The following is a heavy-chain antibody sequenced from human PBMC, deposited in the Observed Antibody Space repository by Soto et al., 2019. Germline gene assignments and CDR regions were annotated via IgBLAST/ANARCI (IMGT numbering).Heavy chain of an antibody. Sequence: ASVKVSCKVSGYIFTDYYMHWVRQAPGQGLEWVGWINPNTGAADYAPKFQGRVAMTRDTSSSTAYMELSGLTYDDTALYYCARDPIGGGSPYYLDFWGQGALVTVS. D-gene: IGHD3-16*01. V-gene: IGHV1-2*02. CDR2: INPNTGAA. CDR1: GYIFTDYY. J-gene: IGHJ4*02. CDR3: ARDPIGGGSPYYLDF.